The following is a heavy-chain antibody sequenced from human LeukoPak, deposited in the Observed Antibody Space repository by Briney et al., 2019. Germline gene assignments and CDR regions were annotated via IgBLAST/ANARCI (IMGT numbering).Heavy chain of an antibody. CDR1: GYTFISYV. CDR3: ARAHSYSTSSLPGY. CDR2: INTNTGNP. D-gene: IGHD6-6*01. J-gene: IGHJ4*02. V-gene: IGHV7-4-1*02. Sequence: ASVKVSCKASGYTFISYVVTWVRQAPGQGLEWMGWINTNTGNPTYAQGFTGRFVFSLDTSVSTAYLQISSLKAEDTAVYYCARAHSYSTSSLPGYWGQGTLVTVSS.